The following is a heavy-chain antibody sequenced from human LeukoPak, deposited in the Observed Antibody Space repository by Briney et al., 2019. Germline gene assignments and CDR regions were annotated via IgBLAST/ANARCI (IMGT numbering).Heavy chain of an antibody. J-gene: IGHJ4*02. CDR3: ARDSLSGAAAGGFDY. CDR1: GYTFTGYY. Sequence: ASVKVSCKASGYTFTGYYMYWVRQAPGQPLEWMGWISPNSGCTNYAQKPDGRVTTTRDTTISTAYMELSRLRSADTAVYYCARDSLSGAAAGGFDYWGQGNLVTVSS. CDR2: ISPNSGCT. V-gene: IGHV1-2*02. D-gene: IGHD6-13*01.